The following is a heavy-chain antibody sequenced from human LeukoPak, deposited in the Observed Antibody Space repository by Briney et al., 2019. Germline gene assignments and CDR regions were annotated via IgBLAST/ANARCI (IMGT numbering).Heavy chain of an antibody. J-gene: IGHJ4*02. Sequence: SETLSLTCTVSGGSISSSSYYWGWIRQPPGKGLEWIGSIYYSGSTYYDPSLKSRVTISVDTSKNQFSLKLSSVTAADTAVYYCARDRLERIVGYWGQGTLVTVSS. CDR2: IYYSGST. V-gene: IGHV4-39*07. CDR1: GGSISSSSYY. D-gene: IGHD2/OR15-2a*01. CDR3: ARDRLERIVGY.